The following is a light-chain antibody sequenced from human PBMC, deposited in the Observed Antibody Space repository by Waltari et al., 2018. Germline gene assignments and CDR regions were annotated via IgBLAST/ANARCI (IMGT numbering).Light chain of an antibody. V-gene: IGKV3-15*01. J-gene: IGKJ5*01. CDR3: QQYNRWPPIT. Sequence: EIVMTQSPATLSVSPGETATLSCRASQSVSSNVAWYQKKPGQAPRLLIYDASTRATSIPAKFRGSGSGTEFTLTISSLQSEDFAVCYCQQYNRWPPITFGHGTRLEIK. CDR1: QSVSSN. CDR2: DAS.